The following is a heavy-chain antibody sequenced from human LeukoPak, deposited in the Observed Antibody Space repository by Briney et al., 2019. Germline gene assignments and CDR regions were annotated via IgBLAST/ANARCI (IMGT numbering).Heavy chain of an antibody. CDR3: AKDESIAVAGVDY. V-gene: IGHV3-23*01. D-gene: IGHD6-19*01. J-gene: IGHJ4*02. CDR1: GFNFRDYA. Sequence: GGSLRLSCAASGFNFRDYALSWVRQAPGKGLEWVSSIGAYGDTTFYTPSVKGRFTISRDNSKNTLYLQMNSLRAEDTAVYYCAKDESIAVAGVDYWGRGTLVTVSS. CDR2: IGAYGDTT.